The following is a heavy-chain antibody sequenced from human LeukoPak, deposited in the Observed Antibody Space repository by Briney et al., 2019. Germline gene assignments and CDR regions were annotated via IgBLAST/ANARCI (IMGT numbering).Heavy chain of an antibody. J-gene: IGHJ4*02. CDR2: INLKSGGT. CDR3: ARGDRPVYPSLAS. CDR1: GYTFTGYS. V-gene: IGHV1-2*02. Sequence: ASVKVSCKASGYTFTGYSIHWVRQAPGQGLEWMGWINLKSGGTNYAQKFQARVTMTRETSISTAYMELSRLRSDDTAVYYCARGDRPVYPSLASWGQGPLVPV. D-gene: IGHD6-6*01.